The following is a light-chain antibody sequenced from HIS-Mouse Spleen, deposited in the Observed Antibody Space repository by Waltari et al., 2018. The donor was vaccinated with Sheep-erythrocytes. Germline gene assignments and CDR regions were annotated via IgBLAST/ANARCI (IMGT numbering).Light chain of an antibody. Sequence: QSALTQPRSVSGSPGQSVTISCTGTSSDVGGYNYVSWYQQHPGKAPKLMIYDVSKLSLFFFFFFFFFFFFFTASLTISGLQAEDEADYYCCSYAGSYNHVFATGTKVTVL. V-gene: IGLV2-11*01. J-gene: IGLJ1*01. CDR2: DVS. CDR3: CSYAGSYNHV. CDR1: SSDVGGYNY.